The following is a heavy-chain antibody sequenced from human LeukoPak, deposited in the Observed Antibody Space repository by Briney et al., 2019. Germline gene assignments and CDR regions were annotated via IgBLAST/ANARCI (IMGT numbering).Heavy chain of an antibody. CDR1: SGSISNYY. CDR2: IHYSGRT. CDR3: ARVSPDTATDYGWFDP. V-gene: IGHV4-59*01. J-gene: IGHJ5*02. Sequence: SETLSLTCTVSSGSISNYYWSWIRQPPGKGLEWIGYIHYSGRTNYNPSLKSRVTMSLDTSKNHFSLKLRSVTAADTAVYYCARVSPDTATDYGWFDPWGQGSLVTVSS. D-gene: IGHD5-18*01.